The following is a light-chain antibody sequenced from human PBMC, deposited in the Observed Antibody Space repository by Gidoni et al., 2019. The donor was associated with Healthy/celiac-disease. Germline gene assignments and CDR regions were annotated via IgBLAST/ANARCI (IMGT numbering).Light chain of an antibody. Sequence: ESVLTQSPATLSLSPGERATLSCRASQSVSSYLALYQQKPGQAPRLLIYDASNRATGIPARFSGSGSGTDFTLTISSLEPEDFAVYYCQQRSNWPPLTFGGGTKVEIK. J-gene: IGKJ4*01. CDR1: QSVSSY. CDR2: DAS. CDR3: QQRSNWPPLT. V-gene: IGKV3-11*01.